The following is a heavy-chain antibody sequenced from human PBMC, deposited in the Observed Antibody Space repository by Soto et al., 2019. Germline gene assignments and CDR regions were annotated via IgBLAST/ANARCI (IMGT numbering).Heavy chain of an antibody. CDR1: GFTFSAYS. Sequence: GGSLRLSCAASGFTFSAYSMNWVRQAPGKGLEWVAYINSTGTIKYYAGSVKGRFTISRDNAKNSLYLQMNSLRAEDTAVYYCARMSSSVSPGCWGQGTLVTVS. V-gene: IGHV3-48*01. CDR3: ARMSSSVSPGC. CDR2: INSTGTIK. D-gene: IGHD2-2*01. J-gene: IGHJ4*02.